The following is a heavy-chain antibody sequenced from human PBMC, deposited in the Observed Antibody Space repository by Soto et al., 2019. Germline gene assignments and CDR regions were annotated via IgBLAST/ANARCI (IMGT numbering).Heavy chain of an antibody. V-gene: IGHV4-34*01. Sequence: QVQLQQWGAGLLKPSETLSLTCAVYGGSFSGYYWSWIRQPPGKGLEWIGEINHSGSTNYNPSLKFRVTISVDTSKNQFSLKLSSVTAADTAVYYWARGHSVSYYYCYMYVWGKGTTVTVSS. CDR3: ARGHSVSYYYCYMYV. D-gene: IGHD1-26*01. CDR1: GGSFSGYY. CDR2: INHSGST. J-gene: IGHJ6*03.